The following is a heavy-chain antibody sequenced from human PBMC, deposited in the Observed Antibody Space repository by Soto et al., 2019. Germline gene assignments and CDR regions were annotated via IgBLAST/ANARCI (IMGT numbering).Heavy chain of an antibody. J-gene: IGHJ6*02. D-gene: IGHD4-17*01. CDR1: GYSFTSYW. CDR3: ARRNYGDYHYYYRMDV. Sequence: GESLKISCKGSGYSFTSYWIGWVRQMPGKGLEWMGIIYPGDSDTRYSPSFQGQVTISADKSISTAYLQWSSLKASDTAMYYCARRNYGDYHYYYRMDVWGQGTKVTVSS. V-gene: IGHV5-51*01. CDR2: IYPGDSDT.